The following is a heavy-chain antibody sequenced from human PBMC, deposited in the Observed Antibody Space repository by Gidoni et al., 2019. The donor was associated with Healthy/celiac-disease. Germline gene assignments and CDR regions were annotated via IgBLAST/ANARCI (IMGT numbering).Heavy chain of an antibody. Sequence: QVQLQQWGAGLLKPSETLSLTCAVYGGSFSGYYWSWIRQPPGKGLEWIGEINHSGSTNYNPSLKSRVTISVDTSKNQFSLKLSSVTAADTAVYYCARTDKLAAAGTIVDYWGQGTLVTVSS. CDR3: ARTDKLAAAGTIVDY. V-gene: IGHV4-34*01. CDR2: INHSGST. CDR1: GGSFSGYY. J-gene: IGHJ4*02. D-gene: IGHD6-13*01.